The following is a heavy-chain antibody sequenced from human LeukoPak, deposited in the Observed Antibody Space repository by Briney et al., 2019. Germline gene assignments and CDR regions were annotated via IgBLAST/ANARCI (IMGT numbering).Heavy chain of an antibody. V-gene: IGHV3-21*01. Sequence: PGGSLRLSCAASGFTFSSYAMNWVRQAPGKGLEWVSSISSSSSYIYYADSVKGRFTISRDNAKNSLYLQMNSLRAEDTAVYYCARDWDTYYYDSSGWFFDYWGQGTLVTVSS. CDR3: ARDWDTYYYDSSGWFFDY. CDR1: GFTFSSYA. J-gene: IGHJ4*02. D-gene: IGHD3-22*01. CDR2: ISSSSSYI.